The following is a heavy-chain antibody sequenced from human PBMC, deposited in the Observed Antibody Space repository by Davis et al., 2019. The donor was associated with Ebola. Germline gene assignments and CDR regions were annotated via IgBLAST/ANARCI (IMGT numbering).Heavy chain of an antibody. J-gene: IGHJ6*02. CDR1: GFTFSSYW. CDR3: ARDRSGSTYNGMDV. D-gene: IGHD3-10*01. CDR2: INSEGTSI. Sequence: GESLKISCAVSGFTFSSYWMHWVRHSPGKGLVWAARINSEGTSISYADSVKGRFTISRDNAKNTVYLQMKSLGVEDTAVFYCARDRSGSTYNGMDVWGQGTTVTVSS. V-gene: IGHV3-74*01.